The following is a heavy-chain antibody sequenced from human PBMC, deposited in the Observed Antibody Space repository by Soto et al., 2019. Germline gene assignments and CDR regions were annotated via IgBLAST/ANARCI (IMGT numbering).Heavy chain of an antibody. Sequence: QVQLVQSGAEVKKPGASVKVSCKASGYTFTGYYMHWVRQAPGQGLEWMGWINPNSGGTNYEQKFQGWVTMTRDTSISTAYMELSRLRSDDTAVYYCARAKHPYYGDSGEHNDAFDIWGQGTMVTVSS. V-gene: IGHV1-2*04. CDR3: ARAKHPYYGDSGEHNDAFDI. CDR1: GYTFTGYY. J-gene: IGHJ3*02. D-gene: IGHD4-17*01. CDR2: INPNSGGT.